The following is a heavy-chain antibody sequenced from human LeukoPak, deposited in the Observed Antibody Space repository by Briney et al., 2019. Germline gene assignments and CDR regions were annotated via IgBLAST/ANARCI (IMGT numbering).Heavy chain of an antibody. D-gene: IGHD2-21*02. J-gene: IGHJ6*03. CDR3: ARLAYCGGDCYSPYYYYYMDV. V-gene: IGHV3-20*04. Sequence: PGGSLRLSCAASGFIFDAYGMSWVRQPPGKGLEWVSAINWNGGSTGYADSVKGRFTISRDNAKNSLYLQMNSLRAEDTALYYCARLAYCGGDCYSPYYYYYMDVWGKGTTVTVSS. CDR2: INWNGGST. CDR1: GFIFDAYG.